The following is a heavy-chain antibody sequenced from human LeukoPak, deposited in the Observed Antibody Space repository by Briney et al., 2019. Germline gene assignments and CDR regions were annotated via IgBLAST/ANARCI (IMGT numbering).Heavy chain of an antibody. CDR1: GFTFSSYA. Sequence: GGSLRLSCAASGFTFSSYAMSWVRQAPGKGLEWVSGISGSGDTTHYADSVKGRFTISRDNSKNTVYLQMNSLRAEDTAVYYCARDGGGPDAYDIWGQGTMVTVSS. CDR3: ARDGGGPDAYDI. CDR2: ISGSGDTT. J-gene: IGHJ3*02. V-gene: IGHV3-23*01.